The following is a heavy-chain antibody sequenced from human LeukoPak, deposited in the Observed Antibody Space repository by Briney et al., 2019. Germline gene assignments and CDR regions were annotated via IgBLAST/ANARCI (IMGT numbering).Heavy chain of an antibody. CDR2: ISSSSSYI. J-gene: IGHJ3*02. V-gene: IGHV3-21*01. Sequence: GGSLRLSCAASGFTFSSYSMNWVRQAPGKGLEWVSSISSSSSYIYYADSVKGRFTISRDNSKNTLFLQMNSLRAGDTAVYYCAKDRPSSGWGGDAFDIWGQGTMVTVSS. CDR3: AKDRPSSGWGGDAFDI. D-gene: IGHD6-19*01. CDR1: GFTFSSYS.